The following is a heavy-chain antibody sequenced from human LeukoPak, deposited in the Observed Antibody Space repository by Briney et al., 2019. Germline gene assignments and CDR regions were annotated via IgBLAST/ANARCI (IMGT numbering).Heavy chain of an antibody. CDR1: GFTFSGYW. D-gene: IGHD4-17*01. Sequence: GGSLRLSCAASGFTFSGYWMSWVRQAPGKGLEWVANIKQDGSEKYYVDSVKGRFTISRDNAKNSLYLQMNSLRAEDTAVYYCAREGYYGDYAFWGQGTLVTVSS. CDR2: IKQDGSEK. CDR3: AREGYYGDYAF. V-gene: IGHV3-7*01. J-gene: IGHJ4*02.